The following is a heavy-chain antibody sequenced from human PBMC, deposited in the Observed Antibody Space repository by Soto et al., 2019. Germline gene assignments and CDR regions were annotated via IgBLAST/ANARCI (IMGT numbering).Heavy chain of an antibody. D-gene: IGHD6-13*01. CDR3: ARDSTSWFPYHGIDV. Sequence: QVQLQESGPGLVKSSETLSLTCTVSGGSIDYYYWSWIRQPPGKGLEWIGCVSDSGSTNYNPSLRRRVTISVDTSKNQFSLNVNSVTAADTAVYYCARDSTSWFPYHGIDVWGQGTTVTVSS. J-gene: IGHJ6*02. V-gene: IGHV4-59*01. CDR2: VSDSGST. CDR1: GGSIDYYY.